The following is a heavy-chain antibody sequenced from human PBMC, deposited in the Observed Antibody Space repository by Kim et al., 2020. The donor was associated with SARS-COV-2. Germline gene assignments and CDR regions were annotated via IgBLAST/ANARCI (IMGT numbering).Heavy chain of an antibody. CDR2: IVVGSGNT. J-gene: IGHJ5*02. CDR3: AAEQGYSSPFDP. CDR1: GFTFTSSA. Sequence: SVKVSCKASGFTFTSSAVQWVRQARGQRLEWIGWIVVGSGNTNYAQKFQERVTITRDMSTSTAYMELSSLRSEDTAVYYCAAEQGYSSPFDPWGQGTLVTVSS. V-gene: IGHV1-58*01. D-gene: IGHD6-13*01.